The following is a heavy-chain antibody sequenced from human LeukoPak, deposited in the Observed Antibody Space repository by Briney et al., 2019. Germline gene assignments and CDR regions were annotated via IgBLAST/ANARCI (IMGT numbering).Heavy chain of an antibody. CDR3: ARDLSEPHWYSSVWSLDV. CDR1: GFTFSSYS. D-gene: IGHD6-19*01. J-gene: IGHJ6*02. CDR2: ISSSSSTI. V-gene: IGHV3-48*04. Sequence: GGSLRLSCAASGFTFSSYSMNWVRQAPGKGLEWVSYISSSSSTIYYADSVKGRFTISRDNAKNSLYLQMNSLRAEDTAVYYCARDLSEPHWYSSVWSLDVWGQGTTVTVSS.